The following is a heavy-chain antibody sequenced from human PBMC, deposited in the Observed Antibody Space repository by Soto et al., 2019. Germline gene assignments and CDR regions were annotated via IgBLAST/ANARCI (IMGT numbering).Heavy chain of an antibody. J-gene: IGHJ6*02. D-gene: IGHD4-17*01. Sequence: GGSLRLSCAASGFSFTTYVMHWVRQAPGKGLEWVAVISHDGSYKYYGDAVKGRFTISRDTSKNAVYLEMNSLRPEDTAVYYCVRRSTVSYYAVDVWDQGTTVTVSS. CDR3: VRRSTVSYYAVDV. V-gene: IGHV3-30*03. CDR2: ISHDGSYK. CDR1: GFSFTTYV.